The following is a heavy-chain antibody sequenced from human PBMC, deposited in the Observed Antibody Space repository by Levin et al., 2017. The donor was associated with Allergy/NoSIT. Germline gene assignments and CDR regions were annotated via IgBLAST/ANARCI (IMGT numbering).Heavy chain of an antibody. D-gene: IGHD2-2*01. CDR1: GGSISSDY. J-gene: IGHJ4*02. CDR3: ARQFLGYCSSTSCTRSHFDY. Sequence: SETLSLTCTVSGGSISSDYWSWIRQPPGKGLEWIGYIYYNGNADYNPSLRSRVTISLDTSKNQFSLNLSSVTAADTAVYYCARQFLGYCSSTSCTRSHFDYWGQGTLVTVSS. CDR2: IYYNGNA. V-gene: IGHV4-59*08.